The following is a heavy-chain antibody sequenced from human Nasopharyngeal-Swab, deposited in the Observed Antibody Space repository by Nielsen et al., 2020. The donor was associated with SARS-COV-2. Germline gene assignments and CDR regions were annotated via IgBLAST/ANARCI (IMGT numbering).Heavy chain of an antibody. V-gene: IGHV3-7*03. D-gene: IGHD5-24*01. J-gene: IGHJ4*02. CDR2: INQDGSQR. CDR1: GLTFSSFW. CDR3: ARDPGWLQFDY. Sequence: GGSLRLSCAASGLTFSSFWMTWVRQAPGKGLEWVANINQDGSQRNYVDSVKGRFTISRDNAKNSLYLQMNSLRVDDTAVYYCARDPGWLQFDYWSQGTLVTVSS.